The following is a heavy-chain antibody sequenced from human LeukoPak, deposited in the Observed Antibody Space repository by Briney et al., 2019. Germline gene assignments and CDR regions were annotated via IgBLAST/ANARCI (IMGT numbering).Heavy chain of an antibody. CDR1: GGSISSSSYY. CDR2: IYYSGST. J-gene: IGHJ6*03. D-gene: IGHD3-3*01. CDR3: ARGFWSGFWSGYPYYYYYYMDV. Sequence: SETLSLTCTVSGGSISSSSYYWGWIRQPPGKGLEWIGSIYYSGSTYYNPSLKSRVTISVDTSKNQFSLKLSSVTAADTAVYYCARGFWSGFWSGYPYYYYYYMDVWGKGTTVTVSS. V-gene: IGHV4-39*07.